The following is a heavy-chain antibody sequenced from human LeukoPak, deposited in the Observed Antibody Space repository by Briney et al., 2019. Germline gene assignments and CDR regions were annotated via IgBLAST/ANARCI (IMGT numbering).Heavy chain of an antibody. CDR2: IYYSGST. V-gene: IGHV4-61*08. D-gene: IGHD2-2*01. Sequence: PSETLSLTCAVSGGSISSGGYSWSWIRQPPGKGLEWIGYIYYSGSTNYNPSLKSRVTISVDTSKNQFSLKLSSVTAADTAVYYCARALGYCSSTSCSGPFDPWGQGTLVTVSS. CDR3: ARALGYCSSTSCSGPFDP. CDR1: GGSISSGGYS. J-gene: IGHJ5*02.